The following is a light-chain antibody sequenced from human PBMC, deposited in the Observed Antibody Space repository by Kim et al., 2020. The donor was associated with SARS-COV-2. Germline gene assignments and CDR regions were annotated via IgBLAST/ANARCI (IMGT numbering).Light chain of an antibody. CDR3: CSYAGSNTFVV. V-gene: IGLV2-11*01. Sequence: QSALTQPRSVSGSPGQSVTISCTGTSSDVGGWNYVSWYQQHPDKAPKLIIYDVAKRPSGVPNRFSGSKSGNTASLTISGLQTEDEADYYCCSYAGSNTFVVFGGGTKLTVL. CDR2: DVA. J-gene: IGLJ2*01. CDR1: SSDVGGWNY.